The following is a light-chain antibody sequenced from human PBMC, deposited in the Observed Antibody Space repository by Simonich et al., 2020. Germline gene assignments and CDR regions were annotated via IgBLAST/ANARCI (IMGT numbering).Light chain of an antibody. Sequence: QSALTQPASVSGSPGQSITISCTETSSDVGGYNYVSWYQQHPGKAPNIMIYDVSKRPSGVSNRFSGSKSGNTASLTISGLQAEDEADYYCSSYTSSSTLVFGGGTKLTVL. CDR3: SSYTSSSTLV. V-gene: IGLV2-14*03. CDR2: DVS. CDR1: SSDVGGYNY. J-gene: IGLJ2*01.